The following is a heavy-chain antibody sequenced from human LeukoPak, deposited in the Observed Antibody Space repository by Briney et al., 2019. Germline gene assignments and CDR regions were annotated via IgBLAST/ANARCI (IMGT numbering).Heavy chain of an antibody. V-gene: IGHV4-4*09. D-gene: IGHD1-26*01. CDR1: GGSISSYY. CDR3: ARRAYYSGSFAGYYLDY. Sequence: SETLSLTCTVSGGSISSYYWSWIRQPPGKGLEWIGYIYTSGRTNYNPSLKSRVTISVDTSKNQFSLKLSSVTAADTAVYYCARRAYYSGSFAGYYLDYWGQGTLVTVSS. J-gene: IGHJ4*02. CDR2: IYTSGRT.